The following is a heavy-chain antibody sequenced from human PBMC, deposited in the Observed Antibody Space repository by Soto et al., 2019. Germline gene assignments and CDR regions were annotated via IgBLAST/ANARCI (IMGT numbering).Heavy chain of an antibody. J-gene: IGHJ3*02. CDR2: IWSDGSNK. CDR1: GFTFSSYG. V-gene: IGHV3-33*01. CDR3: ARESYYYDSSGYPSRGAFDI. D-gene: IGHD3-22*01. Sequence: VGSLRLSCAASGFTFSSYGMHWVRQAPGKGLEWVAVIWSDGSNKYYADSVKGRFTISRDNSKNTLYLQMNSLRAEDTAVYYCARESYYYDSSGYPSRGAFDIWGQGTMVTVSS.